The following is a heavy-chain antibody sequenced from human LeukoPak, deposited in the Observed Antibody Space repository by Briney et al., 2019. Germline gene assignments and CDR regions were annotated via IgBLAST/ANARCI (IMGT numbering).Heavy chain of an antibody. J-gene: IGHJ6*02. V-gene: IGHV4-30-4*08. CDR1: GGSISSSSYY. D-gene: IGHD3-9*01. Sequence: PSETLSLTCTVSGGSISSSSYYWGWIRQPPGKGLEWIGYIYYSGSTYYNPSLKSRVIISVDTSKNQFSLKLSSVTAADTAVYYCARDRDDILTGYRYGMDVWGQGTTVTVSS. CDR3: ARDRDDILTGYRYGMDV. CDR2: IYYSGST.